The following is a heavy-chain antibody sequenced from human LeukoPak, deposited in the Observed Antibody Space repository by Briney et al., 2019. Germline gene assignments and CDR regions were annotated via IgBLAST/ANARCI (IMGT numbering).Heavy chain of an antibody. CDR3: AREKDTIDAFDI. D-gene: IGHD2-15*01. CDR1: GFTFSSYS. V-gene: IGHV3-21*01. J-gene: IGHJ3*02. Sequence: GGSLRLSCAASGFTFSSYSMNWVRQAPGKGLEWVSSISSSSSYIYYADSVKGRFTISRDNAKNSLYLQMNSLRAEDTAVYYCAREKDTIDAFDIWGQGAMVTVSS. CDR2: ISSSSSYI.